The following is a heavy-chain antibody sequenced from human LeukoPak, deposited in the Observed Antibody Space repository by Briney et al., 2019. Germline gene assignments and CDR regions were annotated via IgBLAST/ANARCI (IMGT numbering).Heavy chain of an antibody. CDR3: AKGDRSSWSPFDY. D-gene: IGHD6-13*01. J-gene: IGHJ4*02. V-gene: IGHV3-30*02. Sequence: GGSLRLSCAASGFTFSSYGMHWVRQAPGKGLEWVTFIRYDGSYKYYADSVKGRSTISRDNSKNTLYLQMNSLRAEDTALYYCAKGDRSSWSPFDYWGQGTLVTVSS. CDR2: IRYDGSYK. CDR1: GFTFSSYG.